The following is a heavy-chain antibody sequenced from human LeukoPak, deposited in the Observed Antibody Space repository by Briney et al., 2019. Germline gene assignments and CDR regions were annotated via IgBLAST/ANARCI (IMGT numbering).Heavy chain of an antibody. CDR3: ARARDGYNYGYFDY. V-gene: IGHV3-53*01. CDR1: GFTFSSNY. J-gene: IGHJ4*02. D-gene: IGHD5-24*01. Sequence: GGSLRLSCAASGFTFSSNYMSWVRQAPGKGLEWVSVIYSGGSTYYADSVKGRFTISRDNSENTLYLQMNSLRAEDTAVYYCARARDGYNYGYFDYWGQGTLVTVSS. CDR2: IYSGGST.